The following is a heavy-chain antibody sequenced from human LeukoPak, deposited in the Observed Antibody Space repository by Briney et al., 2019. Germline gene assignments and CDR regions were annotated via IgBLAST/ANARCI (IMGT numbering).Heavy chain of an antibody. V-gene: IGHV4-38-2*02. CDR1: GYSISNGYY. D-gene: IGHD1-26*01. CDR3: ARRRGSYYFDY. Sequence: SETLSLTCTVSGYSISNGYYWGWIRQPPGKGLEWIGEINHSGSTNYNPSLKSRVTISVDTSKNQFSLKLSSVTAADTAVYYCARRRGSYYFDYRGQGTLVTVSS. J-gene: IGHJ4*02. CDR2: INHSGST.